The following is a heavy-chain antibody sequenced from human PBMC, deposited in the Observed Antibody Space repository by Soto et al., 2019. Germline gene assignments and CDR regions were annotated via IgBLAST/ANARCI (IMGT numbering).Heavy chain of an antibody. CDR3: ARDIVRWLQFRFDC. J-gene: IGHJ4*02. Sequence: AXSVKVSCKASGYTFTSYGISWVRQAPGQGLEWMGWISAYNGNTKYAQKLQGRVTMTTDTSTSTAYMELRSLRPDDTAVYYCARDIVRWLQFRFDCWGQGNLVTVSS. V-gene: IGHV1-18*04. CDR2: ISAYNGNT. CDR1: GYTFTSYG. D-gene: IGHD5-12*01.